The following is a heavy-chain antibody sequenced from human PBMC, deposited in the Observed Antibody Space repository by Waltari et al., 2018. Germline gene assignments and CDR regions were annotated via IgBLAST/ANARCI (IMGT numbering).Heavy chain of an antibody. CDR2: ISWDGGST. CDR1: GFTFDDYT. CDR3: AKARDFGQGYYMDV. J-gene: IGHJ6*03. Sequence: EVQLVESGGVVVQPGGSLRLSCAVSGFTFDDYTMHWVRQAPGKGLEWVSLISWDGGSTYYADSVKGRFTISRDNSKNSLYLQMNSLRTEDTALYYCAKARDFGQGYYMDVWGKGTTVTVSS. D-gene: IGHD3-3*01. V-gene: IGHV3-43*01.